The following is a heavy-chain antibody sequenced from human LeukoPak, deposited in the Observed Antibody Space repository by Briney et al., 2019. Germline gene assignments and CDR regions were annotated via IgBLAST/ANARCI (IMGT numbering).Heavy chain of an antibody. CDR2: IYYSGST. J-gene: IGHJ5*02. D-gene: IGHD3-10*01. V-gene: IGHV4-39*01. CDR3: ARHGPTMVRARPMNWFDP. CDR1: GGSISRGDYC. Sequence: PSETLSLTCTVSGGSISRGDYCWSWIRQPPGKGLEWIGSIYYSGSTYYNPSLKSRVTISVDTSKNQFSLKLSSVTAADTAVYYCARHGPTMVRARPMNWFDPWGQGTLATVSS.